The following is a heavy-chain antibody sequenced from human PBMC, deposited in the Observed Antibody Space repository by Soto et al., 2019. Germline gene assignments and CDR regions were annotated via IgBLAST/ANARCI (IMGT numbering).Heavy chain of an antibody. J-gene: IGHJ5*02. Sequence: SETLSLTCTVSGGSISSGGYYWSWIRQHPGKGLEWIGYIYYSGSTYYKPPLKSRVTISVDTSKNQFSLKLSSVTAADTAVYYCARGPSTGTTNHWGQGTLVTVSS. CDR1: GGSISSGGYY. D-gene: IGHD1-1*01. V-gene: IGHV4-31*03. CDR2: IYYSGST. CDR3: ARGPSTGTTNH.